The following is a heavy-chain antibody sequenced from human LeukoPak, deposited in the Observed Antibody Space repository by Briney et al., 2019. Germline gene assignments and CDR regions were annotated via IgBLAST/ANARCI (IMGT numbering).Heavy chain of an antibody. V-gene: IGHV3-21*01. Sequence: GGSLRLSCAASGFTFSSYSMNWVRQAPGKGPEWVSSISSSSSYIYYADSVKGRFTISRDNAKNPLYLQMNSLRAEDTAVYYCARDGFDILTGSAYYFDYWGQGTLVTVSS. CDR3: ARDGFDILTGSAYYFDY. J-gene: IGHJ4*02. D-gene: IGHD3-9*01. CDR2: ISSSSSYI. CDR1: GFTFSSYS.